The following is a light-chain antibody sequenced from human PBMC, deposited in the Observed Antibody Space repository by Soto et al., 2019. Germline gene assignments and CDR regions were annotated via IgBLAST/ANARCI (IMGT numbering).Light chain of an antibody. V-gene: IGKV3-20*01. J-gene: IGKJ1*01. CDR1: QSVSNNY. CDR2: GAS. Sequence: EIVLTQSPGTLSLSPGERATLSCRASQSVSNNYLAWYQQKPGQAPRLLIYGASSGATGIPDRFSGSASGTDFTLTITRLEPEDFSVYYCQQYGSSPTTFGQWTKVEIK. CDR3: QQYGSSPTT.